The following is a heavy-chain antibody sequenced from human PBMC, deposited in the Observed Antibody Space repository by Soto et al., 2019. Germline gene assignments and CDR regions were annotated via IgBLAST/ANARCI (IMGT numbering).Heavy chain of an antibody. CDR2: MNPDNGNT. Sequence: ASVKVSCKASGYTFTSYAMHWVRQAPGQRLEWMGWMNPDNGNTKYSQKFQGRVTMTRNTSASTAYMELSSLRSEDTAVYYCARVFSGYSSSWVDFDYWGQGTLVTVSS. V-gene: IGHV1-3*01. CDR1: GYTFTSYA. D-gene: IGHD6-13*01. CDR3: ARVFSGYSSSWVDFDY. J-gene: IGHJ4*02.